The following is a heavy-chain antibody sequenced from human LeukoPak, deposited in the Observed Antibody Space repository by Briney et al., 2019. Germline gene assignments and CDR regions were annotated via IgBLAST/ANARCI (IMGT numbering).Heavy chain of an antibody. Sequence: GGSLRLSCAASGFTVSSNYMNWVRQAPAKGLEWVSIIYSGGSKYYADSVKGRFTISRDNSKNTLYLQMNSLRVEDTAVYYCARTDYSHFDYWGQGTLVTVSS. J-gene: IGHJ4*02. D-gene: IGHD3-16*01. CDR2: IYSGGSK. V-gene: IGHV3-66*02. CDR1: GFTVSSNY. CDR3: ARTDYSHFDY.